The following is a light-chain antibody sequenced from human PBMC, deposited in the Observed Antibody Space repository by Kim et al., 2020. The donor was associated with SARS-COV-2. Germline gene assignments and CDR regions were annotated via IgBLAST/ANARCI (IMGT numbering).Light chain of an antibody. J-gene: IGKJ1*01. CDR1: QDISNS. V-gene: IGKV1-27*01. CDR3: QNYNSAPGT. Sequence: ASVGTRVPISCRASQDISNSLAWYQQKPGTTPKLLIYGASILQSGVPSRFSASGSGTYFTLTISGLQPEDVATYYCQNYNSAPGTFGQGTKVDIK. CDR2: GAS.